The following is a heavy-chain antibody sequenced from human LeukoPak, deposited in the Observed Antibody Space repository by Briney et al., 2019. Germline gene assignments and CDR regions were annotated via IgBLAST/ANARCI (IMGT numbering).Heavy chain of an antibody. V-gene: IGHV1-2*02. D-gene: IGHD3-22*01. CDR2: INPNSGGT. Sequence: ASVKVSCKASGYTFTGYYMHWVRQAPGQGLEWMGWINPNSGGTNSAQKFQGRVTMTRDTSISTAYMDLSRLRSDDTAVYYCARDQNGDYYDSSGSLDYWGQGTLVTVSS. J-gene: IGHJ4*02. CDR1: GYTFTGYY. CDR3: ARDQNGDYYDSSGSLDY.